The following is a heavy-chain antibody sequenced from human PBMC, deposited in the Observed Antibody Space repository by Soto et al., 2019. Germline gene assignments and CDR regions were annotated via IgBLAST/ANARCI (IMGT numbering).Heavy chain of an antibody. D-gene: IGHD6-19*01. CDR3: ARDKVALGAVAGTGDY. J-gene: IGHJ4*02. V-gene: IGHV1-46*01. Sequence: GSLKVSCKPCGYTFTRYYMHCLRQAPPQQREWMGIINPSGGSTSYAQKFQGRVTMTRDKSTSTVYMELSSLRSEDTAVYYCARDKVALGAVAGTGDYWGQGTLVTVSS. CDR1: GYTFTRYY. CDR2: INPSGGST.